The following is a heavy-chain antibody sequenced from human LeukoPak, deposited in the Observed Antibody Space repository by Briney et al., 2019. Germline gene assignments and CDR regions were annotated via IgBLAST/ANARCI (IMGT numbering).Heavy chain of an antibody. Sequence: GGSLRLSCAASGFSFSSDAMSWVRQAPGKGLEWVSAISGSGGSTYYADSVKGRFTISRDNSKNTLYLQMNSLRAEDTAVYYCARDGPTGYSSGWYSSYFDYWGQGTLVTVSS. J-gene: IGHJ4*02. D-gene: IGHD6-19*01. CDR3: ARDGPTGYSSGWYSSYFDY. CDR2: ISGSGGST. V-gene: IGHV3-23*01. CDR1: GFSFSSDA.